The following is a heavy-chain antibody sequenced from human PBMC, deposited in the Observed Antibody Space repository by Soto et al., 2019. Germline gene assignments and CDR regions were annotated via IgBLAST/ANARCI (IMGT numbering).Heavy chain of an antibody. V-gene: IGHV3-7*01. CDR3: AGGSRGYCTNGVCSTYYFDY. CDR2: IKQDGSEK. J-gene: IGHJ4*02. Sequence: EVQLVESGGGLVQPGGSLRLSCAASGFTFSSYWMSWVRQAPGKGLEWVANIKQDGSEKYYVDSVKGRFTISRDNAKNSLYLQMNSLRAEDTAVYYCAGGSRGYCTNGVCSTYYFDYWGQGTLVTVSS. CDR1: GFTFSSYW. D-gene: IGHD2-8*01.